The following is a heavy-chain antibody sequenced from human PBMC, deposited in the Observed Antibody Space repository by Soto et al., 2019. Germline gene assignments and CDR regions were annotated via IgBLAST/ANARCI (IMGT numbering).Heavy chain of an antibody. D-gene: IGHD2-2*01. J-gene: IGHJ4*02. Sequence: QVQLQQWGAGLLKPSETLSLTCAVYGGSFSGYYWTWIRQSPEKGLEWIGEVNHSGHTYYNPSLKTRVTISVHTPKNQFSLKMSSVTAADTAVYYCARGIGYCSSINCYSSRRLRFDSWGQGTLVTVSS. CDR3: ARGIGYCSSINCYSSRRLRFDS. V-gene: IGHV4-34*01. CDR2: VNHSGHT. CDR1: GGSFSGYY.